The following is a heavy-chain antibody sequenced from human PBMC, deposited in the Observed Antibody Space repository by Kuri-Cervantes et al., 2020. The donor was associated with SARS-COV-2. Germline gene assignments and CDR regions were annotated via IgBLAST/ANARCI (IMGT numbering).Heavy chain of an antibody. CDR3: ARRVVTAKGTAFDI. CDR1: GGSFSGNW. CDR2: INHSGST. J-gene: IGHJ3*02. V-gene: IGHV4-34*01. Sequence: ESLKISCAVYGGSFSGNWWTWIRQPPGKGLEWIGEINHSGSTNYNPSLKNRVTISVDRSENQFSLKLSSVTAADTAVYYCARRVVTAKGTAFDIWGQGTMVTVSS. D-gene: IGHD2-21*02.